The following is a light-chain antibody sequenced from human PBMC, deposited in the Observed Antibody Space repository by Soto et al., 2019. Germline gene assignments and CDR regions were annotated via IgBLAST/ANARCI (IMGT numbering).Light chain of an antibody. Sequence: EIVLTQSPGTLSLSPGEKATLSCRASQRVTSNFLGWYQQKPGQAPRLLIYGASTRAAGVPDRFSGSGSGTDFTLTITRLEPEDFAVYYCQQYGRSPLLYTFGQGTKLGVK. CDR3: QQYGRSPLLYT. V-gene: IGKV3-20*01. CDR2: GAS. CDR1: QRVTSNF. J-gene: IGKJ2*01.